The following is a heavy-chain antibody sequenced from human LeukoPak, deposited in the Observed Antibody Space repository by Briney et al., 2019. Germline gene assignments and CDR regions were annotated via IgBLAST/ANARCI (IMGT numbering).Heavy chain of an antibody. Sequence: TGGSLRLSCVGSGSTFSNHWMNWVRQAPGKGLESVGNINQDGSEKYYVDSVKGRFTISRDNAKNSLYLQMSSLRAEDTAVYYCTRGPYYWGQGTLVTVSS. CDR2: INQDGSEK. V-gene: IGHV3-7*01. CDR1: GSTFSNHW. J-gene: IGHJ4*02. CDR3: TRGPYY.